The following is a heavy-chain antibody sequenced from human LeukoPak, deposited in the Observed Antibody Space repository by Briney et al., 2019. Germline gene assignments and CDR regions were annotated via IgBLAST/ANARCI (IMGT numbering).Heavy chain of an antibody. CDR2: ISYDGSNK. D-gene: IGHD2-2*01. J-gene: IGHJ4*02. V-gene: IGHV3-30*04. CDR1: GFTFSSYA. CDR3: ARDVGACCSSTSCFTKD. Sequence: PGRSLRLSCAASGFTFSSYAMHWVRQAPGKGLEWVAVISYDGSNKYYADSVKGRFTISRDNSKNTLYLQMNSLRAEDTAVYYCARDVGACCSSTSCFTKDWGQGTLVTVSS.